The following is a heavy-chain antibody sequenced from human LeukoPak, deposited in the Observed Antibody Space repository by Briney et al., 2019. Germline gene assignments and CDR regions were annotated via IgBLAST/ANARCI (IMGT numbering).Heavy chain of an antibody. V-gene: IGHV1-18*01. CDR3: ARDVAPYGDYVLGY. J-gene: IGHJ4*02. CDR1: GYTFTSYG. Sequence: ASVKVSCKASGYTFTSYGISWVRQAPGQGLEWMGWISAYNGNTNYAQKLQGRVTMTTDTSTSTAYMGLRSLRSGDTAVYYCARDVAPYGDYVLGYWGQGTLVTVSS. D-gene: IGHD4-17*01. CDR2: ISAYNGNT.